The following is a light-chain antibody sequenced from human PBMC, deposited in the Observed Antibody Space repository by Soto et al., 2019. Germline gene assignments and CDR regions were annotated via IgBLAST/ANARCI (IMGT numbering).Light chain of an antibody. CDR2: ENN. CDR3: GTWDGSLSAGV. V-gene: IGLV1-51*02. J-gene: IGLJ1*01. CDR1: SSNIGNNY. Sequence: QSALAQPPSVSAAPGQKVTISCSGSSSNIGNNYVSWYQQLPGTAPKLLIYENNKRPSGIPDRFSGSKSGTSATLGITGLQTGDEADYYCGTWDGSLSAGVFGTGTKVTVL.